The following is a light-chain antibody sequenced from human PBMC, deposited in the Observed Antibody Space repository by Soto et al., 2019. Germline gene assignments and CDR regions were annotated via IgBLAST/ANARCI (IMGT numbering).Light chain of an antibody. V-gene: IGKV1-39*01. CDR2: GAS. CDR1: QSISTN. Sequence: DIQMTQSPSSLSASVGERVSITCRTSQSISTNLNWYQQKPGKAPKLLISGASALQVGVSSRFSGSGSGTGFTLTISSLQPEDFATYYCQQSHTSLFTFGPGTTVDLK. J-gene: IGKJ3*01. CDR3: QQSHTSLFT.